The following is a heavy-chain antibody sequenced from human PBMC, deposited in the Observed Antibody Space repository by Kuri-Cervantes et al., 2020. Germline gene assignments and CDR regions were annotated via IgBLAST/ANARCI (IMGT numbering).Heavy chain of an antibody. CDR3: ANDVGVAAAGQEGNDY. J-gene: IGHJ4*02. Sequence: GGSLRLSCAASGFTFSSYGMSWVRQAPGKGLEWVSAISGSDGSTYYADSVKGRFTISRDNSKNTLYLQMNSLRAEDTAVYYRANDVGVAAAGQEGNDYWGQGTLVTVSS. CDR2: ISGSDGST. CDR1: GFTFSSYG. D-gene: IGHD6-13*01. V-gene: IGHV3-23*01.